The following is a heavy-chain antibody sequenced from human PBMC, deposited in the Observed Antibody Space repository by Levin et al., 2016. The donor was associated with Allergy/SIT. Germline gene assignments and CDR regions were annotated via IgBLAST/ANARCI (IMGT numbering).Heavy chain of an antibody. CDR1: GGSISSSSYY. V-gene: IGHV4-39*01. Sequence: SETLSLTCTVSGGSISSSSYYWGWIRQPPGKGLEWIGSIYYSGSTYYNPSLKSRVTISVDTSKNQFSLKLSSVTAADTAVYYCARGPPDPLYYYGSGRRWFDPWGQGTLVTVSS. D-gene: IGHD3-10*01. J-gene: IGHJ5*02. CDR3: ARGPPDPLYYYGSGRRWFDP. CDR2: IYYSGST.